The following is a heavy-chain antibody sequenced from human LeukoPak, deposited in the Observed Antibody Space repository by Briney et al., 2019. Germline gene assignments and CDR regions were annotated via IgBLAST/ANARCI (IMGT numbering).Heavy chain of an antibody. D-gene: IGHD5-12*01. V-gene: IGHV3-21*01. CDR2: ISSGSRYI. J-gene: IGHJ4*02. CDR1: GFTVSNNY. CDR3: ARGGSYEEAFDY. Sequence: GGSLRLSCAASGFTVSNNYMAWVRQAPGKGLEWVSSISSGSRYIYYADSVKGRFTISRDNAKNSLYLQMNSLRAEDTALYYCARGGSYEEAFDYWGQGTLVTVSS.